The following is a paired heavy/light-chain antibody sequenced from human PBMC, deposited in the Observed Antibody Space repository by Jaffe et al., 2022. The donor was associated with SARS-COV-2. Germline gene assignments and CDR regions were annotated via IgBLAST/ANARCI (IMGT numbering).Light chain of an antibody. CDR3: QQYNSYSLYT. CDR1: QSISSW. Sequence: DIQMTQSPSTLSASVGDRVTITCRASQSISSWLAWYQQKPGKAPKLLIYKASSLESGVPSRFSGSGSGTEFTLTISSLQPDDFATYYCQQYNSYSLYTFGQGTKLEIK. CDR2: KAS. J-gene: IGKJ2*01. V-gene: IGKV1-5*03.
Heavy chain of an antibody. D-gene: IGHD6-6*01. J-gene: IGHJ4*02. Sequence: QVQLVESGGGLVKPGGSLRLSCAASGFTFSDYYMSWIRQAPGKGLEWVSYISSSGSTIYYADSVKGRFTISRDNAKNSLYLQMNSLRAEDTAVYYCARDLSSWSLPFDYWGQGTLVTVSS. CDR1: GFTFSDYY. CDR3: ARDLSSWSLPFDY. CDR2: ISSSGSTI. V-gene: IGHV3-11*01.